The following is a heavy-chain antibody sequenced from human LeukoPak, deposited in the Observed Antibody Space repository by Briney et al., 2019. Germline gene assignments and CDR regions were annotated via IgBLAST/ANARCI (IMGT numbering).Heavy chain of an antibody. CDR3: ARDPSSNRYNWFDP. V-gene: IGHV3-48*02. CDR2: ISNSGSTI. J-gene: IGHJ5*02. CDR1: GFIFSSYS. Sequence: GGSLRLSCAASGFIFSSYSMNWVRQAPGKGLEWVSYISNSGSTIYYADSVQGRFTISRDNAKNSLYLQMDSLRDEDTAVYYCARDPSSNRYNWFDPWGQGTLVTVSS. D-gene: IGHD1-14*01.